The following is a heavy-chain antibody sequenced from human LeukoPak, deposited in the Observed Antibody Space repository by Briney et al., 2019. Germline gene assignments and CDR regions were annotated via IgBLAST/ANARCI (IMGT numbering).Heavy chain of an antibody. J-gene: IGHJ4*02. CDR1: GGSISSYY. CDR3: ARLSSGYDSGVFDY. V-gene: IGHV4-59*01. D-gene: IGHD5-12*01. Sequence: PSETLSLTCTVSGGSISSYYWSWIRQPPGEGLEWIGYIYYSGSTNYNPSLKSRVTISVDTSKNQFSLKLSSVTAADTAVYYCARLSSGYDSGVFDYWGQGTLVTVSS. CDR2: IYYSGST.